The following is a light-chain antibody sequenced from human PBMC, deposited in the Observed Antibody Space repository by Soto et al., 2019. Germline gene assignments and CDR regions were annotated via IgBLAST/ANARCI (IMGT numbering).Light chain of an antibody. V-gene: IGLV2-14*01. J-gene: IGLJ2*01. CDR3: TSYTSSRSVV. CDR2: EVS. CDR1: GSDIGGYNY. Sequence: QSALTQPASVSGSPGQSITISCTGTGSDIGGYNYVSWYQQHPGKAPKVMIYEVSNRPSGVSNRVSASKSGKPASVTISGLHAEDEADYYCTSYTSSRSVVFGGGTKLTVL.